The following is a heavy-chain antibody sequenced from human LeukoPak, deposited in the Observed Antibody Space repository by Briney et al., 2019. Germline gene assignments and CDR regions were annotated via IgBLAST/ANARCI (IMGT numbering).Heavy chain of an antibody. V-gene: IGHV1-24*01. D-gene: IGHD3-22*01. Sequence: ASVKVSCKVSGYTLTELSMHWVRQAPGKGLEWMGGFDPDTVETIYAQKFQGRVAMTEDTSTDTAYMDLSSLRSEDTAVYYCATVRYYDTPGDSDYFDYWGQGTLVTVSS. CDR2: FDPDTVET. CDR3: ATVRYYDTPGDSDYFDY. CDR1: GYTLTELS. J-gene: IGHJ4*02.